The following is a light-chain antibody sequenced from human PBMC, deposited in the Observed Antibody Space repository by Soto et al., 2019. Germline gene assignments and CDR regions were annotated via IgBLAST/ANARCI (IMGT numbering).Light chain of an antibody. CDR2: EDT. CDR3: SSFAGSGTLVV. CDR1: SSNIGAPYD. Sequence: QSVLTQPPSVSGTPGQTVVISCSGSSSNIGAPYDVNWYRQIPGTAPKLLIYEDTKRPSGISNRFSASKSGTTASLTISGLQAEDEADYHCSSFAGSGTLVVFGGGTKVTVL. J-gene: IGLJ2*01. V-gene: IGLV1-40*01.